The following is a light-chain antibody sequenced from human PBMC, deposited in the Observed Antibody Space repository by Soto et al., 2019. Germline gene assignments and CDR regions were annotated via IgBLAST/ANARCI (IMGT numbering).Light chain of an antibody. V-gene: IGLV2-14*03. Sequence: QSVLTQPASVSGSPGQSLTISCTGTSSDLGANNFVSWYQQHPGKAPKLIIYAVSSRPSGVSDRFSASKSGITASLTISGLQAEDEADYYCSSHRTSNLRVVFGGGTKLTVL. CDR3: SSHRTSNLRVV. CDR1: SSDLGANNF. CDR2: AVS. J-gene: IGLJ2*01.